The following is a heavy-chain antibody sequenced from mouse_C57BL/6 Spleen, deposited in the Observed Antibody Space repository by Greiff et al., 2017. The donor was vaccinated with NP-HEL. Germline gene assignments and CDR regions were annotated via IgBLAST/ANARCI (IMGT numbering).Heavy chain of an antibody. D-gene: IGHD1-1*01. CDR2: IWWDDDK. CDR1: GFSLSTFGMG. V-gene: IGHV8-8*01. CDR3: ARIAYYGSSYFDY. J-gene: IGHJ2*01. Sequence: QVQLKQSGPGILQPSQTLSLTCSFSGFSLSTFGMGVGWIRQPSGKGLEWLAHIWWDDDKYYNPALKSRLTISKDTSTNQVFLKIANVDTADTATYYCARIAYYGSSYFDYWGQGTTLTVSS.